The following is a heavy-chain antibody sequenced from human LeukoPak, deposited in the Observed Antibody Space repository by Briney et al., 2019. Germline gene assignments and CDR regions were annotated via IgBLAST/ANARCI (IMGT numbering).Heavy chain of an antibody. CDR1: GFTVSSNY. J-gene: IGHJ4*02. CDR3: ARAPNYDSWSGYYWSPFDY. V-gene: IGHV3-66*01. D-gene: IGHD3-3*01. Sequence: GGSLRLSCAASGFTVSSNYMSWVRQAPGKGLEWVSVIYSGGSTYYADSVKGRFTISRDNSKNTLYLQMNSQRAEDTAGYYCARAPNYDSWSGYYWSPFDYWGQGTLVTVSS. CDR2: IYSGGST.